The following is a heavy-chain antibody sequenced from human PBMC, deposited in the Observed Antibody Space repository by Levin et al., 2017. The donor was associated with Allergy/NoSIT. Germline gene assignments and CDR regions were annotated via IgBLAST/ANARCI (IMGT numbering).Heavy chain of an antibody. CDR3: ATIRTGYDYGMDV. Sequence: GESLKISCKVSGYTLTELSMHWVRQAPGKGLEWMGGFDPEDGETIYAQKFQGRVTMTEDTSTDTAYMELSSLRSEDTAVYYCATIRTGYDYGMDVWGQGTTVTVSS. CDR1: GYTLTELS. CDR2: FDPEDGET. V-gene: IGHV1-24*01. J-gene: IGHJ6*02. D-gene: IGHD1/OR15-1a*01.